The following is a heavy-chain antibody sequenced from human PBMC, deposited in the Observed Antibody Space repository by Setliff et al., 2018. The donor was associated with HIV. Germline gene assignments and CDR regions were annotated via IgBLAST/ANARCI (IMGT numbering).Heavy chain of an antibody. D-gene: IGHD5-18*01. CDR2: IYTTGST. J-gene: IGHJ5*02. CDR3: ARRWGIRGYSS. V-gene: IGHV4-4*09. Sequence: PSETLSLTCTVSGDSIRXXXGRWVRQPPGKGLEWIGYIYTTGSTNYNPSLKSRVTISVDTSKNQFSLKLYSVTAADTSVYYCARRWGIRGYSSWGQGTLVTVSS. CDR1: GDSIRXXX.